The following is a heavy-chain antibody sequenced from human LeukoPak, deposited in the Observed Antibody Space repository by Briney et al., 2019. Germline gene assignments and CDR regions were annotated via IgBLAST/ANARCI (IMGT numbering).Heavy chain of an antibody. CDR2: IDPNSGGT. D-gene: IGHD3-10*01. V-gene: IGHV1-2*02. CDR3: ARGRGTTMVRGVITNYFDL. CDR1: GYTFTAHY. J-gene: IGHJ2*01. Sequence: ASVKVSCRASGYTFTAHYIHWVRQAPGQGLEWMGWIDPNSGGTNYAQRFLGSATMTGDTSINTAFMEVRRLRSADTAIYYCARGRGTTMVRGVITNYFDLWGRGSLVTVSS.